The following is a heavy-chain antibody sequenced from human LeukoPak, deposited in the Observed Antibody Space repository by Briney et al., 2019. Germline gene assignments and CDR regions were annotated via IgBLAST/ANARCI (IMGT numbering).Heavy chain of an antibody. D-gene: IGHD6-13*01. CDR1: GYTLTELS. CDR2: FDPEDGET. Sequence: ASVKVSCKVSGYTLTELSMHWVRQAPGTRLEWMGGFDPEDGETIYVQKFQGRGTMTEATSTDTAYMELSSLRSEDTAVYYCATDSYSYSRSEAIGFDPWGQGTLVTVSS. CDR3: ATDSYSYSRSEAIGFDP. J-gene: IGHJ5*02. V-gene: IGHV1-24*01.